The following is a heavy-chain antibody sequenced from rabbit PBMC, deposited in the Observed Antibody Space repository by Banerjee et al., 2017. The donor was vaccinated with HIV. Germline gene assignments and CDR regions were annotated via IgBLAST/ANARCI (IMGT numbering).Heavy chain of an antibody. CDR2: IYTGSWGSP. V-gene: IGHV1S40*01. D-gene: IGHD6-1*01. CDR1: GFDFSSNA. J-gene: IGHJ4*01. Sequence: QSLEESGGDLVKPGASLTLTCTASGFDFSSNAMCWVRQAPGKRLEWIACIYTGSWGSPYYASWAEGRFTISKTSSTTATLQMTSLTAADTATYFCARAGDYDYTYGYAGYPMWGQGTLVTVS. CDR3: ARAGDYDYTYGYAGYPM.